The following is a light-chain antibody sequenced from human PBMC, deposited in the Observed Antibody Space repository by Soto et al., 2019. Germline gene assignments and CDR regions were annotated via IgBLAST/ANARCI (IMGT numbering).Light chain of an antibody. CDR3: QQSYSTPRT. CDR2: AAS. V-gene: IGKV1-39*01. Sequence: DIQMTQSPSSLSASVGDRVTITCRASQSISSYLNWYQQKPGKAPKLLSYAASSLQSGVPSRFSRSGSGTDFTLTISSLQPEDFATYYCQQSYSTPRTFGQGTKVEIK. CDR1: QSISSY. J-gene: IGKJ1*01.